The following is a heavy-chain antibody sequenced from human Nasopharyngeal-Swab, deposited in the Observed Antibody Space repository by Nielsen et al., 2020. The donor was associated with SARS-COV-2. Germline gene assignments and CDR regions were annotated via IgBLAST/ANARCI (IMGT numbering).Heavy chain of an antibody. V-gene: IGHV3-23*01. Sequence: GESLKISCAASGFTFSSYAMSWVRQAPGKGLEWVSAISGSGGSTYYADSVKGRFTISRDNSKNTLYLQIDRLRAEDTAVYYCARDKYGGCGGDCYYYYYYGMDVWGRGTTVTVSS. J-gene: IGHJ6*02. CDR1: GFTFSSYA. CDR2: ISGSGGST. CDR3: ARDKYGGCGGDCYYYYYYGMDV. D-gene: IGHD2-21*02.